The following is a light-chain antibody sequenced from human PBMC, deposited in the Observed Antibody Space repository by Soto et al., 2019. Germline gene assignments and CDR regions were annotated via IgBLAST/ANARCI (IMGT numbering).Light chain of an antibody. J-gene: IGKJ4*01. CDR3: QQYTVWPFT. CDR2: DAS. CDR1: QSLRSS. V-gene: IGKV3-15*01. Sequence: ETMMTQSPDTLSVSLGERATLSCRASQSLRSSLAWYQQKPGQAPRLLIYDASTRATGIPARFSGSGSGTDFTLTISGLQSEDFAVYYCQQYTVWPFTFGGGTKVDI.